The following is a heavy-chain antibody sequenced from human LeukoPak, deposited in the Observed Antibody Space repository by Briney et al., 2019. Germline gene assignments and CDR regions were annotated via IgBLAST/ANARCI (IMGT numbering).Heavy chain of an antibody. CDR2: IKQDGSEK. CDR3: ARRFRDWGNAFDI. V-gene: IGHV3-7*01. CDR1: GFTFSSYW. J-gene: IGHJ3*02. Sequence: GSLRLSCAASGFTFSSYWMSWVRQAPGKGLEWVANIKQDGSEKYYVDSVKGRFTISRDNAKNSLHLQMNSLRAEDTAVYYCARRFRDWGNAFDIWGQGTMVTVSS. D-gene: IGHD3/OR15-3a*01.